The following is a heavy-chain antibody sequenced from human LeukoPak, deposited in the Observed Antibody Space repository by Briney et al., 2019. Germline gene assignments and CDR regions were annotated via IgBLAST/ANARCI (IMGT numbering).Heavy chain of an antibody. D-gene: IGHD5-24*01. J-gene: IGHJ4*02. V-gene: IGHV1-46*01. Sequence: ASVKVSCKASGYTFTSYYMHWVRQAPGQGLEWMGIINPSGGSTSYAQKFQGRVTMTRDTSTSTVYMELSSLKSEDTAVYYCAREMATITALYYWGQGTLVTVSS. CDR3: AREMATITALYY. CDR2: INPSGGST. CDR1: GYTFTSYY.